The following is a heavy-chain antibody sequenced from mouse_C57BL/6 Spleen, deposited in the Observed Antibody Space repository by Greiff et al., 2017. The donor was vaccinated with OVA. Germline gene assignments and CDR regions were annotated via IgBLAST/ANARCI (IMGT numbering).Heavy chain of an antibody. V-gene: IGHV1-78*01. D-gene: IGHD1-1*01. CDR1: GYTFTDHT. Sequence: QVQLQQSDAELVKPGASVKISCKVSGYTFTDHTIHWLQQRPEQGLEWIGYIYPRDGSTKYNEKFKGKATLTADKSSSTAYMQLNSLTSEDSAVYFCARGGIYYYVSSPPDYWGQGTTLTVSS. J-gene: IGHJ2*01. CDR3: ARGGIYYYVSSPPDY. CDR2: IYPRDGST.